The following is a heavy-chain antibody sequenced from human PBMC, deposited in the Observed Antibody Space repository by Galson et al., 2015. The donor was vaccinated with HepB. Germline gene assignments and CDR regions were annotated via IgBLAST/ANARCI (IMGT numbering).Heavy chain of an antibody. CDR2: IYSGGNT. CDR3: ARGYSRSWYSGLGF. J-gene: IGHJ4*02. CDR1: GFTVSSNY. V-gene: IGHV3-53*01. D-gene: IGHD6-13*01. Sequence: SLRLSCAASGFTVSSNYMSWVRQAPGRGLECVSVIYSGGNTYYADSVRGRFIISGDNSKNTLYLQMNSLRVEDTAVYYCARGYSRSWYSGLGFWGQGTLVTVSS.